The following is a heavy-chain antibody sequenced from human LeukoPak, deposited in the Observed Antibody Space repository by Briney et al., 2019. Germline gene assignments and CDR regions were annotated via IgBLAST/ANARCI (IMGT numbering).Heavy chain of an antibody. CDR1: GYSISSGYY. Sequence: SETLSLTCTVSGYSISSGYYWGWIRQPPGKGLEWIGSIYHSGRTFYNPSLKSRVTISVDTSKNQFSLKLSSVTAADTAVYYCARPNYGDYPPYYYFYIDVWGKGTTVTVSS. CDR3: ARPNYGDYPPYYYFYIDV. D-gene: IGHD4-17*01. CDR2: IYHSGRT. V-gene: IGHV4-38-2*02. J-gene: IGHJ6*03.